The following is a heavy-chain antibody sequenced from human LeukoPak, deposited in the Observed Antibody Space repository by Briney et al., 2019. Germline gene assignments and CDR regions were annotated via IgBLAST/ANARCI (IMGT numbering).Heavy chain of an antibody. J-gene: IGHJ4*02. D-gene: IGHD3-3*01. CDR2: IYYSGST. V-gene: IGHV4-30-4*08. Sequence: SETLSLTCSVSGGSISSGDYYWSWIRQPPGKGLEWIGYIYYSGSTYYNPSLKSRVTISVDTSKNQFSLKLSSVAAADTAVYYCARGFLEWLPIDYWGQGTLVTVSS. CDR3: ARGFLEWLPIDY. CDR1: GGSISSGDYY.